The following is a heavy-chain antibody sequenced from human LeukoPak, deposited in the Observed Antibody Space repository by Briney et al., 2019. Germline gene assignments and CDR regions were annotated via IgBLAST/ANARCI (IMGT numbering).Heavy chain of an antibody. CDR2: IYTSGST. CDR1: GGSISSGSHY. J-gene: IGHJ5*02. V-gene: IGHV4-61*02. Sequence: SQTLSLTCTVSGGSISSGSHYWSWIRQPAGKGLEWIGRIYTSGSTNYNPSLKSRVTIAVDTSKNQFSLKLSSVTVADTAVYYCARVSYNGFDPWGQGTLVTVSS. CDR3: ARVSYNGFDP. D-gene: IGHD5-18*01.